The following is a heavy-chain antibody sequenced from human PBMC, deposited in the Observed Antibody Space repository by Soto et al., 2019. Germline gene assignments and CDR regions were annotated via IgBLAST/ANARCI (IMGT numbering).Heavy chain of an antibody. CDR3: ARWSGSYYYDSSGPGFDY. Sequence: SETLSLTCTVSGGSVSSGSYYWSWIRQPPGKGLEWIGYIYYSGSTNYNPSLKSRVTISVDTSKNQFSLKLSSVTAADTAVYYCARWSGSYYYDSSGPGFDYWGQGTLVTVSS. V-gene: IGHV4-61*01. J-gene: IGHJ4*02. D-gene: IGHD3-22*01. CDR2: IYYSGST. CDR1: GGSVSSGSYY.